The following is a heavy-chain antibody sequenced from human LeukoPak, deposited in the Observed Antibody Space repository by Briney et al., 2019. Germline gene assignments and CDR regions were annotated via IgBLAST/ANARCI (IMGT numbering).Heavy chain of an antibody. J-gene: IGHJ4*02. CDR2: INPNSGGT. CDR3: TKNYYDSGDYYYFDY. Sequence: ASVKVSCKASGCTFSGYYMHWVRQAPGQGLEWMGWINPNSGGTYYAQKFQGRVTMTRDTSISTAYMELSRLRSDDTAVYYCTKNYYDSGDYYYFDYWGQGTLVTVSS. V-gene: IGHV1-2*02. CDR1: GCTFSGYY. D-gene: IGHD3-22*01.